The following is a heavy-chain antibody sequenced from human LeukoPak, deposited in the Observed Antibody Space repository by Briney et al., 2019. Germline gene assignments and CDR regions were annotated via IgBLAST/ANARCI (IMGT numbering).Heavy chain of an antibody. CDR2: ISGSGGST. J-gene: IGHJ5*02. D-gene: IGHD6-19*01. CDR1: GFTFSGYA. V-gene: IGHV3-23*01. Sequence: PGGSLRLSCAASGFTFSGYAMSWVRQAPGKGLEWVSAISGSGGSTYYADSVKGRFTISRDNAKNTLYLQMNSLRAEDTAVYYCLKEGGQPLAVAGTVWFDPWGQGILVTVSS. CDR3: LKEGGQPLAVAGTVWFDP.